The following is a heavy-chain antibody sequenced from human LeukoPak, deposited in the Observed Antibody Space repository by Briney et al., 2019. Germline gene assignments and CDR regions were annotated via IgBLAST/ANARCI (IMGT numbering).Heavy chain of an antibody. CDR2: ISDSGRNT. CDR3: AKDPEGLL. V-gene: IGHV3-23*01. D-gene: IGHD3-3*01. J-gene: IGHJ4*02. Sequence: GGSLRLSCAASGFTFSNYAINWVRQAPGKGLEWVSGISDSGRNTFYADSVKGRFTISRDNSKYTLYLQMNSLRADDTAVYYCAKDPEGLLWGQGTLVTVSS. CDR1: GFTFSNYA.